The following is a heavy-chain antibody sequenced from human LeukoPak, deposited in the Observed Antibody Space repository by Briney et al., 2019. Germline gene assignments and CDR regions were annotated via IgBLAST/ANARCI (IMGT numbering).Heavy chain of an antibody. CDR1: GFTFDDYG. CDR2: INWNGGST. J-gene: IGHJ4*02. D-gene: IGHD4-17*01. Sequence: GGSLRLSCAASGFTFDDYGMSWVRQAPGKGLEWVSGINWNGGSTGYADSVKGRFTISRDNAKNSLYLQMNSLGAEDTALYYCARSMTDDYGDYEYFDYWGQGTLVTVSS. CDR3: ARSMTDDYGDYEYFDY. V-gene: IGHV3-20*04.